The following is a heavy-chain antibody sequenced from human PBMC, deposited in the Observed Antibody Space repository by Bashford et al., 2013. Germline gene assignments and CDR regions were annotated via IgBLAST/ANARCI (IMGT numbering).Heavy chain of an antibody. Sequence: ASVKVSCKASGGTFSSYAISWVRQATGQGLEWVGWMNPSSGNTAYAQKFQGRVTITTDTSKSTAYMELSSLRSEDTAVYYCARSYRGAAGAFDIWGQGTMVTVSS. CDR1: GGTFSSYA. V-gene: IGHV1-8*02. CDR3: ARSYRGAAGAFDI. J-gene: IGHJ3*02. CDR2: MNPSSGNT. D-gene: IGHD3-16*02.